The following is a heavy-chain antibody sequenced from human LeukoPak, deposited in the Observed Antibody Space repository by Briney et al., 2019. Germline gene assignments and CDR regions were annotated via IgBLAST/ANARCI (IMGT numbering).Heavy chain of an antibody. CDR1: GYTFTSYA. Sequence: ASVKVSCKASGYTFTSYAMHWVRQAPGQRLEWMGWINAGNGNTKYSQEFQGRVTITRDTSASTAYMELSSLTAEDTAVYYCAAEVGVGVDYWAQGTLVTVSS. CDR2: INAGNGNT. J-gene: IGHJ4*02. D-gene: IGHD1-26*01. V-gene: IGHV1-3*03. CDR3: AAEVGVGVDY.